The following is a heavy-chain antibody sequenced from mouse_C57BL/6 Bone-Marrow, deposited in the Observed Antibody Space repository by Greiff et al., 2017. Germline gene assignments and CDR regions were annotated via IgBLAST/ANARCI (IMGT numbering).Heavy chain of an antibody. J-gene: IGHJ4*01. D-gene: IGHD1-1*01. Sequence: QVQLQQPGAELVKPGASVKLSCKASGYTFTSYWMQWVKQRPGQGLEWIGEIDPSDSYTNYNQKFKGKATLTVDTSSSTAYMRRSSLTSEDSAVYYCASITTVVATGYYAMDYWGQGTSVTVSS. CDR1: GYTFTSYW. V-gene: IGHV1-50*01. CDR3: ASITTVVATGYYAMDY. CDR2: IDPSDSYT.